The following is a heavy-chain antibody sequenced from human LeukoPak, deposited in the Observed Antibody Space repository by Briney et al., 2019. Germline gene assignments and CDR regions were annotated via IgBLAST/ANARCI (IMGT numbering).Heavy chain of an antibody. CDR1: GYAFTSYA. CDR2: INAGNGNT. Sequence: ASVKVSCKASGYAFTSYAMHWVRQAPGQRLEWMGWINAGNGNTKYSQNLQGRVTITRDTSTNTVYTEMSSLISEDTAVYYCARVGFGEPFHYWGQGTLVTVSS. CDR3: ARVGFGEPFHY. D-gene: IGHD3-16*01. V-gene: IGHV1-3*01. J-gene: IGHJ4*02.